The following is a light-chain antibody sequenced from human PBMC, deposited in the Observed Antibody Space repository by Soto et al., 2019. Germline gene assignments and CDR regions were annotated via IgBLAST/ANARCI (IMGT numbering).Light chain of an antibody. J-gene: IGKJ5*01. Sequence: IVLKQSPGTLSLSPRERATLSCRASQCVSSNLAWYQQKPGQAPRLLIYGASTRATGIPARFSGSGSGTDFTLTISSLEPEDFAVYYCQHRKDWQVTFGQGTRLEIK. CDR1: QCVSSN. CDR3: QHRKDWQVT. V-gene: IGKV3D-11*01. CDR2: GAS.